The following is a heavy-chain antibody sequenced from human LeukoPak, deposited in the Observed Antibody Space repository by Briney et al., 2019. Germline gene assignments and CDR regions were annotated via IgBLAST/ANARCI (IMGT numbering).Heavy chain of an antibody. CDR2: INGDRRNT. CDR3: AREEGATDY. J-gene: IGHJ4*02. CDR1: GFTFITYW. V-gene: IGHV3-74*01. Sequence: GGFLRLSCAASGFTFITYWMHWVRQAPGEGLVWVSHINGDRRNTNYADSVKGRFTISRDNAKNTLYLQMNSLRAEDAAVYYCAREEGATDYWGQGTLVTVSS. D-gene: IGHD1-26*01.